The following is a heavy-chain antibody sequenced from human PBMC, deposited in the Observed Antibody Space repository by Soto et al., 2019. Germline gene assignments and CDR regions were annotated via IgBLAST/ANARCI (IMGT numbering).Heavy chain of an antibody. Sequence: GSLRLSCAASGFTLSTYGMHWVRQAPGKGLEWVAAMSYDGTKEYYADSVKGRFTISRDNSRNTLFLQLDSLRAEDTAVYYCAKEYGSTWIDHWGQGTLVTVSS. CDR3: AKEYGSTWIDH. CDR1: GFTLSTYG. J-gene: IGHJ4*02. V-gene: IGHV3-30*18. CDR2: MSYDGTKE. D-gene: IGHD6-13*01.